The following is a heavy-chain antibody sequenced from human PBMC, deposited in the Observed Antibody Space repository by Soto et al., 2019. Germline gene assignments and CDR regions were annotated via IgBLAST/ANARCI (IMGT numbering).Heavy chain of an antibody. D-gene: IGHD5-12*01. Sequence: EVQLVESGGGLVQPGGSLRLSCAGSGFRLETYWMSWVRQAPGKGLEWVANIKPDGSEKNYVDSVMGRFTISRDNANNSLNLQVNSLRAEDTAVYYCARVSLRGVYDVVDYWGQGTLVTVSS. V-gene: IGHV3-7*04. CDR3: ARVSLRGVYDVVDY. CDR1: GFRLETYW. J-gene: IGHJ4*02. CDR2: IKPDGSEK.